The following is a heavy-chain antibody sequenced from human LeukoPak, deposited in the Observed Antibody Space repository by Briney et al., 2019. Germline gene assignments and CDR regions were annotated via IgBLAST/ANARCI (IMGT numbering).Heavy chain of an antibody. CDR3: ARGTSGYGYDAFDI. Sequence: GGFLRLSCAASGFTFSGYWVQWVRQASGRGLVWVSRINSGGSSTSSADSVEGRFTISRDNTKNTLYLQMNSLRAEDTAVYYCARGTSGYGYDAFDIWGQGTMVTVST. V-gene: IGHV3-74*01. CDR1: GFTFSGYW. J-gene: IGHJ3*02. D-gene: IGHD5-12*01. CDR2: INSGGSST.